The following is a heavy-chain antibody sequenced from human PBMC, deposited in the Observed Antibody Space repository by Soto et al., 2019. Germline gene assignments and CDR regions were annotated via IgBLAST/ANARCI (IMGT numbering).Heavy chain of an antibody. J-gene: IGHJ4*02. Sequence: QITLKESGPPLMKPTQTLTLTCTFSGFSLSTSEVAVGWIRQPPGKALEWVALIYWDDDKRYSPSLKSRLTITKDTSKNQVVLTMTNMDPVDTGTYYCVRDSSGYYGFDYWGQGTLVTVSS. CDR2: IYWDDDK. D-gene: IGHD3-22*01. CDR3: VRDSSGYYGFDY. V-gene: IGHV2-5*04. CDR1: GFSLSTSEVA.